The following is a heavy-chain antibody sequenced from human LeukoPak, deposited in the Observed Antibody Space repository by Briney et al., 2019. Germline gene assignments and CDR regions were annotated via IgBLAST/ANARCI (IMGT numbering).Heavy chain of an antibody. CDR1: GFTFSSYA. D-gene: IGHD6-25*01. V-gene: IGHV3-30*01. CDR2: ISYDGSNK. CDR3: ARDQSKLLWYSSEGNWFDP. J-gene: IGHJ5*02. Sequence: PGGSLRLSCAASGFTFSSYAMHWVRQAPGKGLEWVAVISYDGSNKYYAHSVKGRFTISRDNSKNTLYLQMNSLRAEDAAVYYCARDQSKLLWYSSEGNWFDPWGQGTLVTVSS.